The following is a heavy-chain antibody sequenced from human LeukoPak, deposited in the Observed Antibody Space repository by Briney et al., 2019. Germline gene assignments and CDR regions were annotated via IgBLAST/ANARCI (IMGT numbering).Heavy chain of an antibody. Sequence: EASVKVSCKTSGYTFNAYGITWVRQAPGQGLEWMAWSSGTGYNTEYAQKFQGRVTMATDTSTSTAYLELRSLRSDDTAVYYCARTLSILDAFDIWGQGTMVTVSS. D-gene: IGHD2-21*01. CDR3: ARTLSILDAFDI. CDR1: GYTFNAYG. J-gene: IGHJ3*02. V-gene: IGHV1-18*01. CDR2: SSGTGYNT.